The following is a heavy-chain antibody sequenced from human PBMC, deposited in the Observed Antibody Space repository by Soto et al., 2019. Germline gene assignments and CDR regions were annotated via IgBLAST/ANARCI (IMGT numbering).Heavy chain of an antibody. D-gene: IGHD2-2*03. CDR1: GFTFSNAW. Sequence: GGSLRLSCAASGFTFSNAWMSWVRQAPGEGLEWISYIDNSGSIIYYANSVKGRFTISRDNAINSLYLQMNSLKDEDTAVYYCARDLSAMDRSLDYWGQGTLVTVSS. CDR3: ARDLSAMDRSLDY. V-gene: IGHV3-48*02. J-gene: IGHJ4*02. CDR2: IDNSGSII.